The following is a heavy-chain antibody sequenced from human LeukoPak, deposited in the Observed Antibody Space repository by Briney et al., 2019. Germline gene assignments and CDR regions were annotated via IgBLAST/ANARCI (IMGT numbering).Heavy chain of an antibody. CDR3: ARWGLVAPCTYYYYYMDV. V-gene: IGHV1-18*01. CDR2: INAYNGDT. Sequence: GASVKVSFKASGYTFTNYGVSWVRQAPGQGLEWMGWINAYNGDTHYAQNLQGRLTMTTDTSTSTAFMELRSLRPDDAAVYYCARWGLVAPCTYYYYYMDVWGRGTTVTV. CDR1: GYTFTNYG. J-gene: IGHJ6*03. D-gene: IGHD2-2*01.